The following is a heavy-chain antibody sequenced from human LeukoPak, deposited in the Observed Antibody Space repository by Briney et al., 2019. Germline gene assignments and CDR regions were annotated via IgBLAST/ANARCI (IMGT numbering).Heavy chain of an antibody. V-gene: IGHV3-33*01. CDR1: GFTFSSYG. Sequence: PGGSLRLSCAASGFTFSSYGMHWVRQAPGKGLEWVAVIWGVGSNKNYADSVKGRFTISRDNSENTLYLQMNSLRAEDTAVYYCARGRYFDYWGQGTLLTVSS. J-gene: IGHJ4*02. CDR2: IWGVGSNK. CDR3: ARGRYFDY.